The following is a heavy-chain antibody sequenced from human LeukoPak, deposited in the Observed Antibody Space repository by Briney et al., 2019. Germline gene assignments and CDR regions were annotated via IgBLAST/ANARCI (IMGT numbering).Heavy chain of an antibody. V-gene: IGHV1-2*02. CDR2: INPNSDGT. CDR3: ARDQIAAAGTADY. J-gene: IGHJ4*02. D-gene: IGHD6-13*01. CDR1: GYTLTGYY. Sequence: ASVKVSCKASGYTLTGYYMHWVRQAPGQGLEWMGWINPNSDGTNYAQKFQGRVTMTRDTSISTAYMELSRLRSDDTAVYYCARDQIAAAGTADYWGQGTLVTVSS.